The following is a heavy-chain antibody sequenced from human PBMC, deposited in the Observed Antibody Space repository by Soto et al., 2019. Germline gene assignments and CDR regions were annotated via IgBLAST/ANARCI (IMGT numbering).Heavy chain of an antibody. CDR3: ARRIAARPAHPNWFDP. V-gene: IGHV4-34*08. D-gene: IGHD6-6*01. CDR1: GFTFSNSG. J-gene: IGHJ5*02. CDR2: INHSGST. Sequence: PGGSLRLSCAASGFTFSNSGMNWIRQPPGKGLEWIGEINHSGSTNYNPSLKSRVTISVDTSKNQFSLKLSSVTAADTAVYYCARRIAARPAHPNWFDPWGQGXLVTVHS.